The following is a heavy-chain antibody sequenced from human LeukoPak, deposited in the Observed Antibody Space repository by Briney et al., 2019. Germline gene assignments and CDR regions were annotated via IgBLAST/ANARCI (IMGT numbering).Heavy chain of an antibody. J-gene: IGHJ4*02. CDR2: IYHSGST. CDR1: GYSISSGYY. V-gene: IGHV4-38-2*01. CDR3: ARQTWYYDILTGYYVRYFDY. D-gene: IGHD3-9*01. Sequence: SETLSLTRAVSGYSISSGYYWGWIRQPPGKGLEWIGSIYHSGSTYYNPSLKSRVTISADTSKNQYSLKLSSVTAADTAVYYCARQTWYYDILTGYYVRYFDYWGQGTLVTVSS.